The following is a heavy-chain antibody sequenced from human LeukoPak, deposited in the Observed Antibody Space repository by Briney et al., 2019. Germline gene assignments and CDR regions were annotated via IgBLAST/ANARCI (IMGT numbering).Heavy chain of an antibody. CDR2: IYPVNSDT. V-gene: IGHV5-51*01. Sequence: GEPLKISCKGSGYSFTSYWIGWVRQMPGKGLEWMGIIYPVNSDTRYSPSFQGQVTISADNSISTAYLQWSSLKASDTAMYYCARPSGDNRFDYWGRGTLVTVSS. CDR3: ARPSGDNRFDY. D-gene: IGHD4-17*01. J-gene: IGHJ4*02. CDR1: GYSFTSYW.